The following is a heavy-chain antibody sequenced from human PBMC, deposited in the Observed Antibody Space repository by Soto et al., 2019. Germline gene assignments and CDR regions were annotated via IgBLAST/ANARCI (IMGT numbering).Heavy chain of an antibody. D-gene: IGHD3-3*01. CDR2: ISCYNGKT. Sequence: ASVKVSCKTSGYSFTAYGISWVRQAPGQGLEWMGWISCYNGKTKYAQKVQGRVTMTTDTSTSTAYMEVRSLRSDDTAIYYCARDAPPPELRFLEWHNYDYNGMDVWGQGTTVTVSS. CDR1: GYSFTAYG. J-gene: IGHJ6*02. CDR3: ARDAPPPELRFLEWHNYDYNGMDV. V-gene: IGHV1-18*01.